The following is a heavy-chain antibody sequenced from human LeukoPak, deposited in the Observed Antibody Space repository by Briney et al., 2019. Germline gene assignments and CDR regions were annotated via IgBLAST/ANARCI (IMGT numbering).Heavy chain of an antibody. CDR3: ARGLGYCSGGSYLYGRFDY. V-gene: IGHV3-66*01. CDR1: GFTVSSNY. CDR2: IYSGGST. J-gene: IGHJ4*02. D-gene: IGHD2-15*01. Sequence: GGSLRLSCAASGFTVSSNYMSWVRQAPGKGLEWVSVIYSGGSTYYADSVKGRFTISRDNSKNTLYLQMNSLRAEDTAVYYCARGLGYCSGGSYLYGRFDYWGQGTLVTVSS.